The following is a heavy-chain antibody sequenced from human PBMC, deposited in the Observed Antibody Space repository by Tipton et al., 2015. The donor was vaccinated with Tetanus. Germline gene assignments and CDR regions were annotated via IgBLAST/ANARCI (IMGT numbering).Heavy chain of an antibody. J-gene: IGHJ4*02. V-gene: IGHV4-31*02. D-gene: IGHD1-26*01. CDR1: GGSISSGGYY. Sequence: LRLSCTVSGGSISSGGYYWSWIRQHPGKGLEWIGDIYYSGSTYYNPSLKSRVTTSVDTSKNQFSLKLNSVTAADTAVYYCARDRARGARGWNYFDYWGQGTLVTVSS. CDR3: ARDRARGARGWNYFDY. CDR2: IYYSGST.